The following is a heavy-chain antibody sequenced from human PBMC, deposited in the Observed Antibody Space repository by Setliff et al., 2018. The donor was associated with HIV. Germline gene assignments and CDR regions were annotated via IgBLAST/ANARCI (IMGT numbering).Heavy chain of an antibody. J-gene: IGHJ6*03. CDR3: ARGARLLAGYSDRWDYYYMAV. CDR2: IYTSGGT. D-gene: IGHD6-13*01. V-gene: IGHV4-4*08. CDR1: GGSISSYY. Sequence: PSETLSLTCTVSGGSISSYYWSWIRQPPGKGLEWIGYIYTSGGTNYNPSLKSRVTISVDTSKNQFSLKVNSVTAADTAVYYCARGARLLAGYSDRWDYYYMAVWGKGTTVTVSS.